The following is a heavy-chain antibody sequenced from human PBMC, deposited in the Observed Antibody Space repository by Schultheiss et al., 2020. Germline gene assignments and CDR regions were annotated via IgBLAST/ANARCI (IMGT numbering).Heavy chain of an antibody. J-gene: IGHJ4*02. D-gene: IGHD1-1*01. V-gene: IGHV1-69*13. CDR2: IIPIFGTA. Sequence: SVKVSCKASGGTFSSHAVNWVRQAPGQGLEWVGGIIPIFGTASYAQKFKGKVTITADEPTSTAYMELRGLRSEDTAVYYCARESGEHKTAVKPFDYWGQGTLVTVSS. CDR1: GGTFSSHA. CDR3: ARESGEHKTAVKPFDY.